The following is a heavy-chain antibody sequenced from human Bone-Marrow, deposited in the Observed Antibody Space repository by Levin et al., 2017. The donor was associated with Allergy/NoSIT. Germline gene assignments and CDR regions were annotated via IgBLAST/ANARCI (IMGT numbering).Heavy chain of an antibody. CDR2: INPNSGGT. J-gene: IGHJ5*02. CDR3: ARDGPRLGFDP. Sequence: GESLKISCKASGYTFTGYYMHWVRQAPGQGLEWMGRINPNSGGTNYAQKFQGRVTMTRDTSISTAYMELSRLRSDDTAVYYCARDGPRLGFDPWGQGTLVTVSS. V-gene: IGHV1-2*06. D-gene: IGHD3-22*01. CDR1: GYTFTGYY.